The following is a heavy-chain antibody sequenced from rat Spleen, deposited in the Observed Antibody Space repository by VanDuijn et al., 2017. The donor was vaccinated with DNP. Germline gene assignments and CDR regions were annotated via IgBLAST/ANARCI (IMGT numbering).Heavy chain of an antibody. CDR1: GFTFSDYY. CDR3: ARRGIAYYAMDA. CDR2: ITYDGGST. D-gene: IGHD1-11*01. J-gene: IGHJ4*01. Sequence: EVKVVESGGGLVQPGRSLKLSCAASGFTFSDYYMAWVRQAPTKGLEWVAYITYDGGSTYYGDSVKGRFTISRDNAKSTLYLQMDSLRSEDTATYCCARRGIAYYAMDAWGQGTSVTVSS. V-gene: IGHV5-22*01.